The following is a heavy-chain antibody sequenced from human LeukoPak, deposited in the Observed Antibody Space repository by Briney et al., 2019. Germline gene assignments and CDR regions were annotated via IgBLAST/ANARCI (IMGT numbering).Heavy chain of an antibody. D-gene: IGHD1-7*01. CDR3: ARERWNSEAFDI. V-gene: IGHV3-74*01. Sequence: GGSLRLSCAASGFSFSSYWMHWVHQAPGKGRVWVSRLNGDGSSTSYLDSVRGRLTISRDNTKNTLYLHMNSLRAEDTGVYYCARERWNSEAFDIWGQGTVVTVSS. CDR1: GFSFSSYW. J-gene: IGHJ3*02. CDR2: LNGDGSST.